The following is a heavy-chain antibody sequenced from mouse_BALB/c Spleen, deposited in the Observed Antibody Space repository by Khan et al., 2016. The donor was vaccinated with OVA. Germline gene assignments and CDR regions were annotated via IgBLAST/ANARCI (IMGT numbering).Heavy chain of an antibody. Sequence: EVQLRESGPGLVKPSQSLSLTCTVTGYSITTDYAWNWIRQFPGNKLEWMGYISYSGSTSYHPSLKSRFSIIRDTSKNQFFLQLNSVTTEDTATYLYARRYYYGHGYFDVWGAGTTVTVSS. V-gene: IGHV3-2*02. CDR1: GYSITTDYA. J-gene: IGHJ1*01. D-gene: IGHD1-1*01. CDR2: ISYSGST. CDR3: ARRYYYGHGYFDV.